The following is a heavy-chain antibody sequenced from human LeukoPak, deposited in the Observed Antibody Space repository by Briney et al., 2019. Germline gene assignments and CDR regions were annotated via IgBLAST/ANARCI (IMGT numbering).Heavy chain of an antibody. CDR2: ISGNGATT. V-gene: IGHV3-23*01. Sequence: GGSLRLSCVASGFTYNSHAMSWVRQAPGKGLEWVSGISGNGATTYYTDSVRGRFTISRDNSKNTVYLQMSGLSAEDTAVYFCAKDQGFSYYYLDFWGQGILVTVSS. CDR3: AKDQGFSYYYLDF. D-gene: IGHD5-18*01. J-gene: IGHJ4*02. CDR1: GFTYNSHA.